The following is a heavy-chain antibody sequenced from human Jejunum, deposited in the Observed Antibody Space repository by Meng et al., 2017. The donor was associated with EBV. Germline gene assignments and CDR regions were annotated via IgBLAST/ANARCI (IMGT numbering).Heavy chain of an antibody. D-gene: IGHD3-3*01. CDR3: ARYGSGYFPALWY. J-gene: IGHJ4*02. CDR2: IYHSGST. Sequence: GQRQRTGPGLVMPSGTLSLSCAVAGDSLSSSNWWSWVRQPPGKGLEWIGEIYHSGSTNYNPSLKSRVTLSVDKSKNQFSLKLSSVTAADTAVYYCARYGSGYFPALWYWGQGTLVTVSS. CDR1: GDSLSSSNW. V-gene: IGHV4-4*02.